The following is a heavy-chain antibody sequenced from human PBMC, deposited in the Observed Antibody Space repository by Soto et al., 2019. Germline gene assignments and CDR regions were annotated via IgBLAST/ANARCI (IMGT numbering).Heavy chain of an antibody. Sequence: QVQLVESGGGVVQPGRSLRLSCAASGFTFSSYGMHWVRQAPGKGLEWVAVIWYDGSNKYYADSVKGRFTISRDNSKNTLYLQMNSLRAEDTAVYYCARIDLRAPNPLDYWGQGTLVTVSS. CDR2: IWYDGSNK. CDR1: GFTFSSYG. V-gene: IGHV3-33*01. D-gene: IGHD3-9*01. J-gene: IGHJ4*02. CDR3: ARIDLRAPNPLDY.